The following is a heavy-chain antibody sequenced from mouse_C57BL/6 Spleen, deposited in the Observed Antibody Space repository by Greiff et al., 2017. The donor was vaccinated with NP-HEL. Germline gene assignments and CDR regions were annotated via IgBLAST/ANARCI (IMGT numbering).Heavy chain of an antibody. CDR3: ARGILRSYYYAMDY. CDR2: IYPGSGNT. D-gene: IGHD1-1*01. J-gene: IGHJ4*01. V-gene: IGHV1-76*01. CDR1: GYTFTDYY. Sequence: VQLQQSGAELVRPGASVKLSCKASGYTFTDYYINWVKQRPGQGLEWIARIYPGSGNTYYNEKFKGKATLTAEKASSPAYMQLSSLTSEDSAVYFCARGILRSYYYAMDYWGQGTSITVSS.